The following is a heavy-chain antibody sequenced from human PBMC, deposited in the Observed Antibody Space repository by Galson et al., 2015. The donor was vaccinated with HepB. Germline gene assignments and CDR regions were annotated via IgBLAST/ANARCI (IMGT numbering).Heavy chain of an antibody. V-gene: IGHV5-51*01. D-gene: IGHD3-10*01. CDR3: ARHGKADQRFADY. Sequence: QSGAEVKKPGESLKISCTGSGYKFIDYWIGWVRQMPGEGLEWIANIYAGDSDTRYRPSFQGQVTISVDRPSATAYLQWSSLKASDTGMYFCARHGKADQRFADYWGQGTLVTVSS. CDR2: IYAGDSDT. J-gene: IGHJ4*02. CDR1: GYKFIDYW.